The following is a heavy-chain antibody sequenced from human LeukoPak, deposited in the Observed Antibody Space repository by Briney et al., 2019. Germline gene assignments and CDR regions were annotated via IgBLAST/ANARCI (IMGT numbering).Heavy chain of an antibody. CDR2: TNQDGSVR. V-gene: IGHV3-7*01. D-gene: IGHD6-6*01. CDR3: ARASRSTSSEC. J-gene: IGHJ4*02. Sequence: GESLSLSCATSGFTFSDSWMSWLRQAPGKGLEWVVITNQDGSVRFYVDSVKGRFTISRDNAKNSLYLYMNSLRVEDTAVYFCARASRSTSSECWGQGILVTVSS. CDR1: GFTFSDSW.